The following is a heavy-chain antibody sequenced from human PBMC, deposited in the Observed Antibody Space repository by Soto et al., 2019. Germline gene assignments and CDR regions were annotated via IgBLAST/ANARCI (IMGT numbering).Heavy chain of an antibody. CDR1: GYTFTSYH. CDR2: ISAYNGNT. V-gene: IGHV1-18*01. CDR3: ARDSPPPRE. Sequence: QVQLVQSGAEVKKPGASVKVSCKASGYTFTSYHITWVRQAPGQGLEWMGWISAYNGNTNYAQQLQGRVTTTTDTPTSAAHMELRSLRSDDTAVNYCARDSPPPREWGQGTRVTVSS. J-gene: IGHJ4*02.